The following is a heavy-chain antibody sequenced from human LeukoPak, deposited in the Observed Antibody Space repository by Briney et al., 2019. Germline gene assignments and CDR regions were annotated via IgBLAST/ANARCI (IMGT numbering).Heavy chain of an antibody. Sequence: SETLSLTCTVSGGSISSYYWSWIRQPPGKGLEWIGYIYYSGSTNYNPSLKSRVTISVDTSKNQFSLKLSSVTAADTAVYYCARGEGTARFDYWGQGTLVTVSS. CDR3: ARGEGTARFDY. J-gene: IGHJ4*02. V-gene: IGHV4-59*12. CDR2: IYYSGST. D-gene: IGHD1-1*01. CDR1: GGSISSYY.